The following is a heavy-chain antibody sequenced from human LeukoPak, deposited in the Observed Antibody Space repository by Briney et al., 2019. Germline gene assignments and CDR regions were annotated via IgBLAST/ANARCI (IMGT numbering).Heavy chain of an antibody. V-gene: IGHV3-23*01. Sequence: GGSLRLSCAASGFMFSSYAMSWVRQAPGKGLEWVSSISGSGGSSYYADSVKGRFTISRDSSKNTLYLQMNSLRAEDTAIYYYAKMIQLLNHPVDYWGQGTLVTVSS. CDR2: ISGSGGSS. D-gene: IGHD5-18*01. J-gene: IGHJ4*02. CDR3: AKMIQLLNHPVDY. CDR1: GFMFSSYA.